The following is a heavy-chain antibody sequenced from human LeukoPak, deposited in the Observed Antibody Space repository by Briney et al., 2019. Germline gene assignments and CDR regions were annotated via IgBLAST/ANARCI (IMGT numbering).Heavy chain of an antibody. D-gene: IGHD3-22*01. J-gene: IGHJ4*02. CDR1: GYTFTGYY. CDR2: INPNSGGT. Sequence: GSVKVSCKASGYTFTGYYMHWVRQAPGHGLEWMGWINPNSGGTNYAQKFQGRVTMTEDTSTDTAYMELSSLRSEDTAVYYCATGGSIYYDSSGYYRLEYWGQGTLVTVSS. V-gene: IGHV1-2*02. CDR3: ATGGSIYYDSSGYYRLEY.